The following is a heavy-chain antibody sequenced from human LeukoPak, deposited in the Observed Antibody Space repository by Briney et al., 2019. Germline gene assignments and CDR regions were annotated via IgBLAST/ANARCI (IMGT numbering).Heavy chain of an antibody. CDR1: GGSISSYY. J-gene: IGHJ4*02. V-gene: IGHV4-59*01. CDR2: IYYSGST. D-gene: IGHD4/OR15-4a*01. Sequence: SETLSLTCTVSGGSISSYYWSWIRQPPGKGLEWIGYIYYSGSTNYNPSLKSRVTTSVDTSKNQFSLKLSSVTAADTAVYYCARAGLKNYFDYWGQGTLVTVSS. CDR3: ARAGLKNYFDY.